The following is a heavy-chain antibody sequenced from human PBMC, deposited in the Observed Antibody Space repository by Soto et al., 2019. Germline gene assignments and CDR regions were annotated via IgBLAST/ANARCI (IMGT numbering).Heavy chain of an antibody. Sequence: PGESLKISCRVSGDSFTTYWIAWVRQMPGKGLEWMGIIYPGDFDTRYSPSFQGQVTISVDKSINTAYLQWNSLKASDSAMYYCARKHSRGYFNWLAPWGQGSLVTVSS. CDR1: GDSFTTYW. J-gene: IGHJ5*02. CDR3: ARKHSRGYFNWLAP. V-gene: IGHV5-51*01. CDR2: IYPGDFDT. D-gene: IGHD3-22*01.